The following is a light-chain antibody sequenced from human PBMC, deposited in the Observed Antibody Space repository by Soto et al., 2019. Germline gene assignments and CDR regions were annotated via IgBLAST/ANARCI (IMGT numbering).Light chain of an antibody. CDR3: QQYSYFAT. Sequence: DIQMTQSPSTLSASVGDRVTITCRASQSISSWLTWYQQKAGQAPKLLIYKASIVESGVPSRFSGSGSGTEFTLTISSLQPDDSATYYCQQYSYFATFGQGTSVE. V-gene: IGKV1-5*03. CDR1: QSISSW. CDR2: KAS. J-gene: IGKJ1*01.